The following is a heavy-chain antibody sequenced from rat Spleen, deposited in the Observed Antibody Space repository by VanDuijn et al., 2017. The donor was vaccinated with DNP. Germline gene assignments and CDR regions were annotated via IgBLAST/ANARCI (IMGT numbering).Heavy chain of an antibody. J-gene: IGHJ2*01. CDR1: GLSLTRYG. CDR2: IWGDGST. CDR3: YNNYFDY. Sequence: QVQMKETGPGLVQTTQTLSVTCTVSGLSLTRYGVHWVRQAPGKCLEWMGVIWGDGSTDYNSALNSRLSIRRDTSKSQVFLTMNRLQADDTAAYYCYNNYFDYWGQGVMVTVSS. V-gene: IGHV2-77*01. D-gene: IGHD1-5*01.